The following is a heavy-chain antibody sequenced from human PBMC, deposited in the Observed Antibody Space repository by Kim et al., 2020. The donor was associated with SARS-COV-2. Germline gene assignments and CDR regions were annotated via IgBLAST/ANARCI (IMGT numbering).Heavy chain of an antibody. D-gene: IGHD2-21*02. CDR3: ARRLVTGPNTGIGGCFDL. CDR1: GDSIRGYY. Sequence: SETLSLTCTVSGDSIRGYYWSWIRQSPGKGLEWIGYIYYSGSNNYNPSLGNRVSISLDSSKSQFSMHLNSVTAADTAVYYCARRLVTGPNTGIGGCFDL. CDR2: IYYSGSN. V-gene: IGHV4-59*08. J-gene: IGHJ2*01.